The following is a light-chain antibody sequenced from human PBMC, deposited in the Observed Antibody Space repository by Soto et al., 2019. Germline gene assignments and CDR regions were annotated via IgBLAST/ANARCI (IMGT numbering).Light chain of an antibody. CDR1: SSNLGAGYD. CDR3: SAWDNSLNGYV. V-gene: IGLV1-40*01. CDR2: GNR. J-gene: IGLJ1*01. Sequence: QSVLTQPPSVSGAPGQRVTISCTGNSSNLGAGYDVHWYQQLPGAAPKLVIFGNRNRPSGVPERFSGSKSGTSASLAISGLQSEDEGDYYCSAWDNSLNGYVFGPGTKLTVL.